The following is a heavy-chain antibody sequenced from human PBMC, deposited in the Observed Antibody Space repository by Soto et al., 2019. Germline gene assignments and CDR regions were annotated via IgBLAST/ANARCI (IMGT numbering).Heavy chain of an antibody. CDR1: GGSFKSGSYS. J-gene: IGHJ5*02. Sequence: SETLSLTCTVSGGSFKSGSYSWSWIRQPPGKGLEWIGYIPYSGGPTYTPSLKSRVSIAIDTSRNQFSLRLTSVTTADTAVYYCAASEVGLISVLGTWGQGTQVTISS. D-gene: IGHD3-10*02. CDR3: AASEVGLISVLGT. CDR2: IPYSGGP. V-gene: IGHV4-61*01.